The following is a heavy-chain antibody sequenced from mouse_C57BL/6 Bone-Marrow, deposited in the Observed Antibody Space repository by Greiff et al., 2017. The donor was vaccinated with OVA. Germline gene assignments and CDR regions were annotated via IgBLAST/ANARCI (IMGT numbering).Heavy chain of an antibody. J-gene: IGHJ2*01. Sequence: EVQLQQSGAELVRPGASVKLSCTASGFTFTDYYMHWVKQRPEQGLEWIGWIDPENGDTDYDSKFQGKATITADTSSSTAYLQLSSLTSEDTAVYYCTAFITTVRGQGTTLTVSS. D-gene: IGHD1-1*01. CDR2: IDPENGDT. CDR1: GFTFTDYY. CDR3: TAFITTV. V-gene: IGHV14-4*01.